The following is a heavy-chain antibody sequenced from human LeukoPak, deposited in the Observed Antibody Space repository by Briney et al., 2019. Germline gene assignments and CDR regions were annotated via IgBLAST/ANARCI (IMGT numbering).Heavy chain of an antibody. CDR2: ISSSGRTT. V-gene: IGHV3-48*03. CDR1: GFTFRSCE. Sequence: GGSLRLSCAASGFTFRSCEMNWVRQAPGKGLEWVSYISSSGRTTYYADSVKGRFTISRDNAKNSLLLQMNSLRAEDTAVYYCARARTPDAFDIWGQGTMVTVSS. J-gene: IGHJ3*02. CDR3: ARARTPDAFDI.